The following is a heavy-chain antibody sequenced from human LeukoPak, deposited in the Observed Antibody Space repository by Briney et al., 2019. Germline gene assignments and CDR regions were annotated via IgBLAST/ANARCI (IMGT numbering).Heavy chain of an antibody. CDR2: MNTDGSST. CDR1: GFTFSSYW. D-gene: IGHD3-10*01. J-gene: IGHJ4*02. CDR3: ARGGYGSGSYSFDY. Sequence: GGSLRLSCAASGFTFSSYWMHWVRQAPGKGLVWVSRMNTDGSSTSYADSVKGRFTISRDNSKNTLYLQMNSLRAEDTAVYYCARGGYGSGSYSFDYWGQGTLVTVSS. V-gene: IGHV3-74*01.